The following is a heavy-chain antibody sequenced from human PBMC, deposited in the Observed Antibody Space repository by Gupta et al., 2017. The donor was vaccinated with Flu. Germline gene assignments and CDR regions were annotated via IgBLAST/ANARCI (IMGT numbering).Heavy chain of an antibody. CDR3: VRGDSGTYSRYYFDY. Sequence: QVQLVQSGAEVKKPGSSVKVSCKASGGPFSRYAMTWVRQAPGQGLEWLGGIIPIFNTATYAQKFQGRVTITADESTSTAYMELSSLRSEDTAVYFCVRGDSGTYSRYYFDYWGQGTLVTVSS. V-gene: IGHV1-69*01. D-gene: IGHD1-26*01. CDR2: IIPIFNTA. CDR1: GGPFSRYA. J-gene: IGHJ4*02.